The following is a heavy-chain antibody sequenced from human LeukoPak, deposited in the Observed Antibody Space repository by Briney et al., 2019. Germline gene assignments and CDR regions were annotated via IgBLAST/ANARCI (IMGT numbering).Heavy chain of an antibody. CDR3: ARAAAAGGDYYYYYGMDV. V-gene: IGHV1-69*13. Sequence: SVKVSCKASGGTFSSYAISWVRQAPGQGLEWMGGTIPFFGTANYAQKFQGRVTITADESTSTAYMELSSLRSEDTAVYYCARAAAAGGDYYYYYGMDVWGQGTTVTVSS. CDR1: GGTFSSYA. J-gene: IGHJ6*02. CDR2: TIPFFGTA. D-gene: IGHD6-13*01.